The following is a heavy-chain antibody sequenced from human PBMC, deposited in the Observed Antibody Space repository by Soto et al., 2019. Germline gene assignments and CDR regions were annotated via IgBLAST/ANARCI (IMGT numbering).Heavy chain of an antibody. CDR1: GFTFSNAW. Sequence: EVQLVESGGGLVKPGGSLRLSCAASGFTFSNAWMSWVRQAPGKGLEWVGRIKSKTDGGTTDYAAPVKGRFTISRDDSKNTLYLQMNSLKTEDTAVYYCTTRRQWLVQYAFDVWGQWTMVTVSS. D-gene: IGHD6-19*01. CDR2: IKSKTDGGTT. V-gene: IGHV3-15*01. J-gene: IGHJ3*01. CDR3: TTRRQWLVQYAFDV.